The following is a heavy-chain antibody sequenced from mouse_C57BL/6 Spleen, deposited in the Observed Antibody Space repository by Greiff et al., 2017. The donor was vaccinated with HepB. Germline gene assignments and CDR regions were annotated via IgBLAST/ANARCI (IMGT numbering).Heavy chain of an antibody. Sequence: EVQLQQSGPELVKPGASVKISCKASGYSFTGYYMNWVKQSPEKSLEWIGEINPSTGGTTYNQKFKAKATLTVDKSSSTAYMQLKSLTSEDSAVYYGARDGNYGIAYWGQGTLVTVSA. D-gene: IGHD2-1*01. V-gene: IGHV1-42*01. CDR3: ARDGNYGIAY. CDR1: GYSFTGYY. CDR2: INPSTGGT. J-gene: IGHJ3*01.